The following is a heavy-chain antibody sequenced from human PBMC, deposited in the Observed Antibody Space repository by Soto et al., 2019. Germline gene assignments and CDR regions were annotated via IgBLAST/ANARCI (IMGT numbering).Heavy chain of an antibody. CDR3: ARDPYYYDSSGYYYTPPYYFDY. J-gene: IGHJ4*02. V-gene: IGHV1-3*01. D-gene: IGHD3-22*01. CDR2: INAGNGNT. CDR1: GYTFTSYA. Sequence: ASVKVSCKASGYTFTSYAMHWVRQAPGQRLEWMGWINAGNGNTKYSQKFQGRVTITRDTSASTAYMELSSLRSEDTAVYYCARDPYYYDSSGYYYTPPYYFDYWGQGTLVTVSS.